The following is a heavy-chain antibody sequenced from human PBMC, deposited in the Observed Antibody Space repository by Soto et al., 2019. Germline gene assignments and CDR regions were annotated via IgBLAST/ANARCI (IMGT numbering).Heavy chain of an antibody. J-gene: IGHJ5*02. CDR1: GGSISDDDYY. Sequence: QVQLQESGPGLVEPSQTLFLTCTVSGGSISDDDYYWSWIRQHPGKGLEWIGYIFYIGGTHYNPSLKSRVTISVDTSKNQFSLKLNSVTAADTAVYYCARALGSSPLSSWGQGTLVTVSS. D-gene: IGHD6-6*01. CDR2: IFYIGGT. CDR3: ARALGSSPLSS. V-gene: IGHV4-31*03.